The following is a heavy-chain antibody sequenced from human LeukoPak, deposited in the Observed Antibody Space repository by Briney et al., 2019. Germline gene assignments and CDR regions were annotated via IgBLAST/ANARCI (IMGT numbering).Heavy chain of an antibody. V-gene: IGHV4-34*01. CDR3: ARGSTLRYFDWLPTGPFDY. CDR1: GGSFSGYY. D-gene: IGHD3-9*01. Sequence: PSETLSLTCAVYGGSFSGYYWSWIRQPPGKGLEWIGEINHSGSTNYNPSLKSRVTISVDTSKNQFSLELSSVTAADTAVYYCARGSTLRYFDWLPTGPFDYWGQGTLVTVSS. J-gene: IGHJ4*02. CDR2: INHSGST.